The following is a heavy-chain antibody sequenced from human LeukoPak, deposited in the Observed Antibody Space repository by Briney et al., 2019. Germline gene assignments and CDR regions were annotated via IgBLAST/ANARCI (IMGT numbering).Heavy chain of an antibody. V-gene: IGHV1-2*02. CDR2: INPNSGGT. D-gene: IGHD3-10*01. J-gene: IGHJ4*02. CDR1: GYTFTGYY. Sequence: GASVKVSCKASGYTFTGYYVHWVRQAPGQGLEWMGWINPNSGGTKYAQKFQSRVTMTRDTSISTAYMELSRLRSDDTAVYYCARSSGSGRYFDYWGQGTLVTVSS. CDR3: ARSSGSGRYFDY.